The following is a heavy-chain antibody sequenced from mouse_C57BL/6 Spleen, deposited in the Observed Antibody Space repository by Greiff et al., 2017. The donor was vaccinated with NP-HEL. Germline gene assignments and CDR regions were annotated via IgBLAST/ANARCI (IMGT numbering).Heavy chain of an antibody. Sequence: QVHVKQSGAELVKPGASVKISCKASGYAFSSYWMNWVKQRPGKGLEWIGQIYPGDGDTNYNGKFKGKATLTADKSSSTAYMQLSSLTSEDSAVYFCAREDYGSSHYFDYWGQGTTLTVSS. J-gene: IGHJ2*01. D-gene: IGHD1-1*01. CDR1: GYAFSSYW. CDR3: AREDYGSSHYFDY. CDR2: IYPGDGDT. V-gene: IGHV1-80*01.